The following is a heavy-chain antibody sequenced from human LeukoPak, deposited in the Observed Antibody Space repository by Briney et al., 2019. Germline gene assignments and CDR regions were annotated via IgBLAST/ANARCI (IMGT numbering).Heavy chain of an antibody. CDR2: ISAYNGNT. D-gene: IGHD5-12*01. J-gene: IGHJ6*03. CDR1: GGTFSSYA. V-gene: IGHV1-18*01. Sequence: ASVKVSCKASGGTFSSYAISWVRQAPGQGLEWMGWISAYNGNTNYAQKLQGRVTMTTDTSTSTAYMELRSLRSDDTAVYYCARGGYSGYDSARGYYYYYMDVWGKGTTVTVSS. CDR3: ARGGYSGYDSARGYYYYYMDV.